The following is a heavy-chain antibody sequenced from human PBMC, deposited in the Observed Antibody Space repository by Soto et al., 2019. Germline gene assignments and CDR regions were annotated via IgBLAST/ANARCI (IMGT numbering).Heavy chain of an antibody. Sequence: QVQLQQWGAGLLKPSETLSLTCAVYGGSFSGYYWTWIRQPPGTGLDWSGDINHSGSTNYNPSLTSRVTISVAPSKNQFSLKLTSVTAADTAVYYCARDKITGLFDYWGQGPLVTVSS. J-gene: IGHJ4*02. CDR2: INHSGST. D-gene: IGHD2-8*02. CDR1: GGSFSGYY. CDR3: ARDKITGLFDY. V-gene: IGHV4-34*01.